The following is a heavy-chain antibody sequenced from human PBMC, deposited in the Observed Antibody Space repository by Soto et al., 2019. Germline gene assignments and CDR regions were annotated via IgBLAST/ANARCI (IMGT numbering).Heavy chain of an antibody. CDR3: ARDRNRILWFGEAGDAFDI. CDR2: INSDGSST. CDR1: GFTFSSYW. Sequence: GGSLRLSCAASGFTFSSYWRHWIRQAPGKGLVWVSRINSDGSSTSYADSVKGRFTISRDNAKNTLYLQMNSLRAEDTAVYYCARDRNRILWFGEAGDAFDIWGQGTMVTVSS. V-gene: IGHV3-74*01. D-gene: IGHD3-10*01. J-gene: IGHJ3*02.